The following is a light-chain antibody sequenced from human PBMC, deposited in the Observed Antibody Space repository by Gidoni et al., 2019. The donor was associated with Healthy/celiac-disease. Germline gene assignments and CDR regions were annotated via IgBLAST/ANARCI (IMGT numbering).Light chain of an antibody. V-gene: IGKV1-5*03. CDR3: QQYNSYPFT. CDR2: KAS. CDR1: QSISSR. J-gene: IGKJ3*01. Sequence: DIQMTQSPSNLSASVGDRVTITCPASQSISSRLAWYQQKPGKAPKLLIYKASSLESGVPSRFSGSGSGTEFTLTISSLQPDDFATYYCQQYNSYPFTFGPGTKVDIK.